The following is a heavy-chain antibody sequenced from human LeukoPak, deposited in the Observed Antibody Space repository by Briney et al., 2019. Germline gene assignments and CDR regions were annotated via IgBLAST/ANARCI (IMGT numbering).Heavy chain of an antibody. D-gene: IGHD6-19*01. V-gene: IGHV1-2*02. Sequence: ASVKVSCKASGYTFTGYYMHWVRQAPGQGLEWMGWINPNSGGTNYAQKFQGRVTMTRDTSISTAYMELSRLRSDDTAVYYCARDLGGPGGQWLVPGYWGQGTLVTVSS. CDR1: GYTFTGYY. CDR3: ARDLGGPGGQWLVPGY. CDR2: INPNSGGT. J-gene: IGHJ4*02.